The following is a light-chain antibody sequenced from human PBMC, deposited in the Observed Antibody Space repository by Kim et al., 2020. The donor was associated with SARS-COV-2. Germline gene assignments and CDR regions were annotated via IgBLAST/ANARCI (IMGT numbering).Light chain of an antibody. V-gene: IGLV2-8*01. CDR3: SSHADSENVV. CDR2: EIN. J-gene: IGLJ3*02. Sequence: QSALTQPPSASGSPGQSVTISCTGTSSDIGGYRYVSWYQQHPGKAPKLIISEINRRPSGVPDRFSGSKSGNTASLTVSGLQAEDEADYYCSSHADSENVVCGGGTQLTVL. CDR1: SSDIGGYRY.